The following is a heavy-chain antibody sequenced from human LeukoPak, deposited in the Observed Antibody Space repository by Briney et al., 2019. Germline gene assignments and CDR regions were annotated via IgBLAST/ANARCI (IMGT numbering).Heavy chain of an antibody. CDR2: IYSGGST. D-gene: IGHD3-22*01. V-gene: IGHV3-53*01. J-gene: IGHJ4*02. Sequence: GGSLRLSWAPAGFTVSSNYMSWVRQAAPKGLAWVSVIYSGGSTYYADSVKGRFTISRDNSKNTLYLQMNSLRAEDTAVYYCAREDNDDSSGYYPLKYWGQGTLVTVSS. CDR1: GFTVSSNY. CDR3: AREDNDDSSGYYPLKY.